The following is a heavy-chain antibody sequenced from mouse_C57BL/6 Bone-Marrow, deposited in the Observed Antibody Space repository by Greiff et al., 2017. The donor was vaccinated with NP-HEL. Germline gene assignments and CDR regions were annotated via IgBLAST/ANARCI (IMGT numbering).Heavy chain of an antibody. Sequence: EVQGVESGGDLVKPGGSLKLSCAASGFTFSSYGMSWVRQTPDKRLEWVATISSGGSYTYYPDSVKGRFTISRDNAKNTLYLQMSRLKSEDTAMYYCARAYYGSSYAMDYWGQGTSVTVSS. V-gene: IGHV5-6*01. CDR1: GFTFSSYG. J-gene: IGHJ4*01. CDR3: ARAYYGSSYAMDY. CDR2: ISSGGSYT. D-gene: IGHD1-1*01.